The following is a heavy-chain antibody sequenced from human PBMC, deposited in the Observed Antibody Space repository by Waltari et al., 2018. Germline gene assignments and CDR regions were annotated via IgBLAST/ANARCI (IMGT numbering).Heavy chain of an antibody. CDR2: ISWNSGSI. J-gene: IGHJ4*02. V-gene: IGHV3-9*01. Sequence: VQLVESGGTVVQPGGSLRLSCAASGFTFDDYAMHWVRQAPGKGLGWVSGISWNSGSIGYADSVKGRFTISRDNAKNSLYLQMNSLRAEDTAVYYCAKDMVAVAATPFDYWGQGTLVTVSS. D-gene: IGHD2-15*01. CDR3: AKDMVAVAATPFDY. CDR1: GFTFDDYA.